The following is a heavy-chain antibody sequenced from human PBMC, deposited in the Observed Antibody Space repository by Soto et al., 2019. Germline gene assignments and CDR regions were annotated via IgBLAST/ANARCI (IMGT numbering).Heavy chain of an antibody. J-gene: IGHJ4*02. Sequence: PWGSLRISWVFSVFNVMIYWMSWVRQAPGKGLEWVASIKDDGSEIYYLQSVRGRFSISRDSAGNALHLTMNYLSAEDTRVSFCARAIGFDYVNWGQGTLVTVSS. CDR1: VFNVMIYW. CDR3: ARAIGFDYVN. CDR2: IKDDGSEI. V-gene: IGHV3-7*01. D-gene: IGHD3-16*01.